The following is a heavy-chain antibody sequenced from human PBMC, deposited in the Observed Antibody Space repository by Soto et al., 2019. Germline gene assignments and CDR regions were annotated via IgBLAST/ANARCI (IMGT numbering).Heavy chain of an antibody. CDR3: ARQIRPFATIPLFLAAADTEIFDY. Sequence: SETLSLTCTVSGGSISSSSYYWGWIRQPPGKGLEWIGSIYYSGSTYYNPSLKSRVTISVDTSKNQFSLKLSSVTAADPAVYYCARQIRPFATIPLFLAAADTEIFDYWGQGTLVTVSS. CDR1: GGSISSSSYY. J-gene: IGHJ4*02. V-gene: IGHV4-39*01. CDR2: IYYSGST. D-gene: IGHD6-13*01.